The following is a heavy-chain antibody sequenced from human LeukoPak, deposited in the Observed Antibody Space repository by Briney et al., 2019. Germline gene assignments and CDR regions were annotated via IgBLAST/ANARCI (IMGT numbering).Heavy chain of an antibody. Sequence: PGGXXRLSCAASGFTFSSYGMHWVGQARGKGVEGVAFLRYYGSNIYYAASVNCRFTISRYNSKNTLYLQINSLRAGDTAVYYCAKDQATIFGYFDYWGQGTLVTVSS. CDR2: LRYYGSNI. J-gene: IGHJ4*02. CDR1: GFTFSSYG. V-gene: IGHV3-30*02. D-gene: IGHD3-3*01. CDR3: AKDQATIFGYFDY.